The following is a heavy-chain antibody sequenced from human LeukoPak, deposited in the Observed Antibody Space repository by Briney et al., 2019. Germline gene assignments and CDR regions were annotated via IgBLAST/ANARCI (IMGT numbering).Heavy chain of an antibody. CDR2: ITTTGDRI. Sequence: PGGSLRLSCEASGFTFSNYEMNWVRQAPGKGLEWISYITTTGDRIQYADSVKGRFTISRDNAKNSLYLQMNSLRAEDTAVYYCARDQAFDWDTAMAVFDYWGQGTLVTVSS. CDR1: GFTFSNYE. V-gene: IGHV3-48*03. J-gene: IGHJ4*02. CDR3: ARDQAFDWDTAMAVFDY. D-gene: IGHD5-18*01.